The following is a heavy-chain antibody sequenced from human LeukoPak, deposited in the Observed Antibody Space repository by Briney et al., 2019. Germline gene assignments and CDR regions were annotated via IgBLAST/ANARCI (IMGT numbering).Heavy chain of an antibody. V-gene: IGHV3-23*01. CDR3: AKDHAFSMVRGVINFDY. J-gene: IGHJ4*02. CDR1: GFTFSSYG. D-gene: IGHD3-10*01. Sequence: PGGTLRLSCAASGFTFSSYGMSWVRQAPGKGLEWVSAISGSGGSTYYADSVKGRFTISRDNSKNTLYLQMNSLRAEDTAVYYCAKDHAFSMVRGVINFDYWGQGTLVTVSS. CDR2: ISGSGGST.